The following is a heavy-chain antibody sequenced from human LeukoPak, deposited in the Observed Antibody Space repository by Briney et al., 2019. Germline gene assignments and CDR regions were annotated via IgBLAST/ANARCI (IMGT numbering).Heavy chain of an antibody. J-gene: IGHJ4*02. V-gene: IGHV4-61*02. CDR3: ARTIYSGYDY. Sequence: PSETLSLTCTASGGSISSGSYYWSWIRQPAGKGLEWIARIYTSGSTNYNPSLKSRVTISVNTSKNQFSLKLSSVTAADTAVYYCARTIYSGYDYWGQGTLVTVSS. CDR2: IYTSGST. CDR1: GGSISSGSYY. D-gene: IGHD5-12*01.